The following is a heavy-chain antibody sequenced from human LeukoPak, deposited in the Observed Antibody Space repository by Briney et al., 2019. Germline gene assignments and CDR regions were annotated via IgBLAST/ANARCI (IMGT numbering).Heavy chain of an antibody. CDR2: IYYSGST. D-gene: IGHD3-3*02. CDR1: GGYISSDY. CDR3: ARHKQQAGISPGWFDP. Sequence: PSETLSLTCTVSGGYISSDYWSWLRQPPGKGLEWIAYIYYSGSTNYNPSLTSRVTISVDTSKNQFSLKLSSVTAADTAVYYCARHKQQAGISPGWFDPWGQGTLVTVSS. V-gene: IGHV4-59*08. J-gene: IGHJ5*02.